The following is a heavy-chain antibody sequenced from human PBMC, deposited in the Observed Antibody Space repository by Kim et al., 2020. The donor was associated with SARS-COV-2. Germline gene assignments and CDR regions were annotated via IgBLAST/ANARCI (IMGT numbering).Heavy chain of an antibody. V-gene: IGHV4-34*01. Sequence: SETLSLTCAVYGGSFSGYYWSWIRQPPGKGLEWIGEINHSGSTNYSPSLKSRVTISVDTSKNQFSLKLSSVTAADTAVYYCARGITMIVVGPRGMDVWGQGTTVTVSS. J-gene: IGHJ6*02. CDR1: GGSFSGYY. CDR3: ARGITMIVVGPRGMDV. CDR2: INHSGST. D-gene: IGHD3-22*01.